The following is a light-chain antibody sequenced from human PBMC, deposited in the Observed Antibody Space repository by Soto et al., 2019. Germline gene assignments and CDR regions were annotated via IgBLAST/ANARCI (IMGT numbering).Light chain of an antibody. V-gene: IGKV1-6*01. CDR3: LQDFKYPRT. Sequence: TQSPSSLSASVGERVTITCRASQSIRNDLACYQQKPGKAPKLLIHEASTLQSGVPARFSGSYSGTDFTLTIGSLQPEDFATYYCLQDFKYPRTFGQGTKVDIK. CDR1: QSIRND. CDR2: EAS. J-gene: IGKJ1*01.